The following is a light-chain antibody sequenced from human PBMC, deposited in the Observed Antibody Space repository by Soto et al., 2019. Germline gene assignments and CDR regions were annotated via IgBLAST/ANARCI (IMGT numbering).Light chain of an antibody. V-gene: IGKV1-5*01. CDR3: QHYVERSPIT. CDR1: QDISSF. Sequence: DIQMTQSPSTLSASVGDRVTISCRASQDISSFLAWYQHKPGKAPKLLIYDASTLQTGVPSRFRGSGFGTEFTLTISGLQPDDFALYYCQHYVERSPITFGQGTRLEIK. CDR2: DAS. J-gene: IGKJ5*01.